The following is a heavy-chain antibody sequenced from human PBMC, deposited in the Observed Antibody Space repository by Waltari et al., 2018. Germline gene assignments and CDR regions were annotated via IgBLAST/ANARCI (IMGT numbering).Heavy chain of an antibody. CDR1: GFTFNSYG. Sequence: QAQLVESGGGVVQPGRSLRLSCAASGFTFNSYGMYWVRQAPGKGLEVVAIISYDGTNEYSADSLKGRFTISRDNSKNALYLQMNSLRPEDTAIYYCARDFSFSGGLDVWGQGTTVTVSS. V-gene: IGHV3-30*03. D-gene: IGHD1-26*01. J-gene: IGHJ6*02. CDR2: ISYDGTNE. CDR3: ARDFSFSGGLDV.